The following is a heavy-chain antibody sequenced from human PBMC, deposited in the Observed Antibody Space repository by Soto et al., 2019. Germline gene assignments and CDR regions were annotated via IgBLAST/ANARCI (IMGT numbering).Heavy chain of an antibody. Sequence: QVQLVESGGGVVQPGRSLRLSCAASGFTFSSYAMHWVRQAPGKGLEWVAVISYDGSNKYYADSVKGRFTISRDNSKKTLYLQMNSLRAEDTAVYYCARVSYDSSVGAFDIWGQGTMVTVSS. CDR1: GFTFSSYA. J-gene: IGHJ3*02. D-gene: IGHD3-22*01. V-gene: IGHV3-30-3*01. CDR3: ARVSYDSSVGAFDI. CDR2: ISYDGSNK.